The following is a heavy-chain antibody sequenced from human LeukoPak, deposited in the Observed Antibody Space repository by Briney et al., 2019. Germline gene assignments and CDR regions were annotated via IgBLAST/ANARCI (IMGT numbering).Heavy chain of an antibody. V-gene: IGHV3-9*01. CDR1: GFTFDDYA. CDR2: ISWNSGSI. Sequence: GGSLRLSCAASGFTFDDYAMHWVRQAPGKGLEWVSGISWNSGSIGYADSVKGRFTISRDNAKNSLYLQMNSLRAEDTALYYCAKSSGIVVVPAAPGGAFDIWGQGTMVTVSS. J-gene: IGHJ3*02. D-gene: IGHD2-2*01. CDR3: AKSSGIVVVPAAPGGAFDI.